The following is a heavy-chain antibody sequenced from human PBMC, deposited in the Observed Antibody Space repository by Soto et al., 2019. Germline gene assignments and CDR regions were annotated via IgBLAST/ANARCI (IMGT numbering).Heavy chain of an antibody. V-gene: IGHV2-5*02. Sequence: QITLKESGPTLVRPTQTLTLTCAFSGFSLSTRGVGVGWIRQPPGKALEWLAVIYWEDSKHYSPSLRSRLTITKDTSTNQVVLTMTNMDPMDTGTYYCAHKGPEDWPLDYWGQGTLVTVSS. CDR3: AHKGPEDWPLDY. CDR2: IYWEDSK. D-gene: IGHD3-9*01. J-gene: IGHJ4*02. CDR1: GFSLSTRGVG.